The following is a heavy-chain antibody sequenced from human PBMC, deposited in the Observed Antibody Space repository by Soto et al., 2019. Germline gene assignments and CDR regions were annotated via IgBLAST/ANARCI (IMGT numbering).Heavy chain of an antibody. V-gene: IGHV6-1*01. J-gene: IGHJ4*02. CDR1: GDSVSSDSAT. CDR3: ARSTQKVNKYARATLLDY. CDR2: TYYRSKWYN. D-gene: IGHD3-10*02. Sequence: VQLQQSGPRLVKPSQTLSLTCAISGDSVSSDSATWNWIRQSPSRGLEWLGRTYYRSKWYNDYTLSLESRGTVNPDTARTQFSLHLSFVTPEDTAVYYCARSTQKVNKYARATLLDYWGQGILVTVSS.